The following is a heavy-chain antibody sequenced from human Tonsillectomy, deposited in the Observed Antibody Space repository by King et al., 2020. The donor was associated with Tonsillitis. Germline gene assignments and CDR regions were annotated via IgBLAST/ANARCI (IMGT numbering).Heavy chain of an antibody. CDR1: GFNVKTKY. Sequence: VQLVESGGGLIQPGGSLRLSCAASGFNVKTKYMSWVRQAPGRALEWVSSIYSGGTTYYAKSVKGRITISRDTSKNTLYLQMNSLKVDDTAVYYCAREGDDYVWGSYRSFGYWGQGTLVTVSS. V-gene: IGHV3-53*01. J-gene: IGHJ4*02. D-gene: IGHD3-16*01. CDR3: AREGDDYVWGSYRSFGY. CDR2: IYSGGTT.